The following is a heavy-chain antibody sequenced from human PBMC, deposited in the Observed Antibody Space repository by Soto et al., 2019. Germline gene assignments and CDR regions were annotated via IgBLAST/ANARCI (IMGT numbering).Heavy chain of an antibody. V-gene: IGHV4-59*01. CDR2: IYYSGST. Sequence: QVQLQESGPGLVEPSETLSLTCTVSGGSISSYYWSWIRQPPGKGLEWIGYIYYSGSTNYNPSLKSRVTISVDTSKNQFSLKLSSVTAADTAVYYCARQTREDIVLMVYAIEYYYYYYMDVWGKGTTVTVSS. D-gene: IGHD2-8*01. CDR3: ARQTREDIVLMVYAIEYYYYYYMDV. CDR1: GGSISSYY. J-gene: IGHJ6*03.